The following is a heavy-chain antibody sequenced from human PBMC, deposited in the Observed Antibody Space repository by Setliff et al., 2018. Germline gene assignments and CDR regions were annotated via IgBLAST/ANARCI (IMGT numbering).Heavy chain of an antibody. Sequence: SETLSLTCTVSSGSISPHFWSWIRQPPGKGLEWIGNVYFTGSTNYNPSLKSRVTISVDTSKNQFTLKLSSVTAADTALYYCTVYNTGSSKDHYWGQGTPVTVSS. V-gene: IGHV4-59*11. CDR2: VYFTGST. D-gene: IGHD2-8*02. CDR1: SGSISPHF. J-gene: IGHJ4*02. CDR3: TVYNTGSSKDHY.